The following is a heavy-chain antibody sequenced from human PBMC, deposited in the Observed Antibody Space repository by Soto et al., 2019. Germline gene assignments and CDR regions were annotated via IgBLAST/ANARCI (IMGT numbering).Heavy chain of an antibody. J-gene: IGHJ4*02. CDR2: IRSKTDGGTT. D-gene: IGHD3-22*01. CDR1: GFSFSHVW. CDR3: TIDYYGSSGYYVLGY. Sequence: GGSLRLSCAASGFSFSHVWLNWVRQAPGKGLEWVGRIRSKTDGGTTDDAAPAKGRFTISRDDSKNTLYLQMNSLKTEDTAVYYCTIDYYGSSGYYVLGYWGQGTLVTVSS. V-gene: IGHV3-15*07.